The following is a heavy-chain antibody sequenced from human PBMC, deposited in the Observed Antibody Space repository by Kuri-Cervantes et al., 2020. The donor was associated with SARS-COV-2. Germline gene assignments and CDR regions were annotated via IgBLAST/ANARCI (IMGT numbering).Heavy chain of an antibody. D-gene: IGHD3-3*01. Sequence: GGSLRLSCAASGFTFSSYSMNWVRQAPGKGLEWVSSISSSSSYIYYADSVKGRFTISRDNAKNSLYLQMNSLRAEDTAVYYCARDHNDFWSGYYPLDYWGQGTLVTVSS. CDR1: GFTFSSYS. J-gene: IGHJ4*02. CDR3: ARDHNDFWSGYYPLDY. V-gene: IGHV3-21*01. CDR2: ISSSSSYI.